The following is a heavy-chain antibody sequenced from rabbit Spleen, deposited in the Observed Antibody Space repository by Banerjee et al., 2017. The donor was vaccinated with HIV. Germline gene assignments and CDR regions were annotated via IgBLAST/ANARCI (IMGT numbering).Heavy chain of an antibody. CDR1: GFDLSSYYY. V-gene: IGHV1S45*01. CDR3: ARTADGSWYWYFNL. Sequence: QEQLEESGGSLVKPEGSLPITCKAYGFDLSSYYYMCWFRQAPGKGLEWVGCIYTGVGTAYYASWVNSRTTISKASSTTVSLQMNSLTAADTATYFCARTADGSWYWYFNLWGPGTLVTVS. D-gene: IGHD5-1*01. CDR2: IYTGVGTA. J-gene: IGHJ4*01.